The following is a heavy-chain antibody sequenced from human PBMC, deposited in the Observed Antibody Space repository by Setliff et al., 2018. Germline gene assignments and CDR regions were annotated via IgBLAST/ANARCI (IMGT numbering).Heavy chain of an antibody. Sequence: SETLSLTCSVSGDSISSSYWSWIRQPPGKGLQWIGYIYYSGNTNYNPPLRSRVTISVDTSKNQFSLRLNSVTAADTAVYYCARVGPRVIVRAMYNYYYMDVWGKGTTVTVSS. J-gene: IGHJ6*03. CDR1: GDSISSSY. V-gene: IGHV4-59*08. CDR3: ARVGPRVIVRAMYNYYYMDV. D-gene: IGHD2-2*01. CDR2: IYYSGNT.